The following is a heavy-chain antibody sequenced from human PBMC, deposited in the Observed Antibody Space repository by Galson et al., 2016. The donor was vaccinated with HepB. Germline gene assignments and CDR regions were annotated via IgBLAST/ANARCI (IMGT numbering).Heavy chain of an antibody. CDR3: VKGRGPTLRLGAKFDY. CDR1: GFTFSSYA. J-gene: IGHJ4*02. Sequence: SLRLSCAASGFTFSSYAMHWVRQAPGKGLKYVSAISSTGRITYYADSVKGRFTVSRDNSKNTLYVQMSSLRDEDTAVYYCVKGRGPTLRLGAKFDYWGQGTLVTVSS. CDR2: ISSTGRIT. D-gene: IGHD3-10*01. V-gene: IGHV3-64*05.